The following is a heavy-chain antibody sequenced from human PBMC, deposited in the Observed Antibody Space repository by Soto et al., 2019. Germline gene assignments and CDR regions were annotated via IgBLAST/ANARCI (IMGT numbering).Heavy chain of an antibody. V-gene: IGHV3-7*01. CDR3: AREANTLRIIYYYYMDV. J-gene: IGHJ6*03. CDR2: IKQDGSEK. D-gene: IGHD4-17*01. Sequence: GGSLRLSCAASGFTFSTYWMSWVRQAPGKGPEWVANIKQDGSEKYYVDSVKGRFTISRDNAKNLLYLQMNSLRAEDTAVYYCAREANTLRIIYYYYMDVWGKGTTVTVSS. CDR1: GFTFSTYW.